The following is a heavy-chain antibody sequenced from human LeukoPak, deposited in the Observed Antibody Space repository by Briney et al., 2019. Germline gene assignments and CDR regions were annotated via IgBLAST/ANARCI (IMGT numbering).Heavy chain of an antibody. D-gene: IGHD2-15*01. J-gene: IGHJ5*02. CDR1: GGTFSSYA. Sequence: VASVKVSCKASGGTFSSYAISWVRQAPRQGLEWMGWISAYNGNTNYAQKLQGRVTMTTDTSTSTAYMELRSLRSDDTAVYYCARDQAGSRFDPWGQGTLVTVSS. CDR2: ISAYNGNT. CDR3: ARDQAGSRFDP. V-gene: IGHV1-18*01.